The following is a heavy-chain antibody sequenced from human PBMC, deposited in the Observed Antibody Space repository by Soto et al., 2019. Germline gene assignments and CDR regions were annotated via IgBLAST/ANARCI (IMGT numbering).Heavy chain of an antibody. Sequence: EVQLVESGGGLVQPGGDLKLSCAASGFAFSDSAMHWVRQASGKGLEWIGRIRGKRGNDGTAYAASVKGRFTISSNECNPTAELQVNSRKIEDQPVDYCSMSCDSTAVDPLGYWGQGTRVTVCS. CDR2: IRGKRGNDGT. J-gene: IGHJ4*02. V-gene: IGHV3-73*02. CDR3: SMSCDSTAVDPLGY. D-gene: IGHD2-2*01. CDR1: GFAFSDSA.